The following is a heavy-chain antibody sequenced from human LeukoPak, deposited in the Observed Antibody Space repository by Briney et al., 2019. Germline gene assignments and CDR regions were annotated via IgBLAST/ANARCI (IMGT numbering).Heavy chain of an antibody. D-gene: IGHD6-13*01. J-gene: IGHJ6*03. V-gene: IGHV1-69*05. CDR2: IIPIFGTA. CDR1: GGTFSSYA. Sequence: GASVKVSCKASGGTFSSYAISWVRQAPGQGLEWMGGIIPIFGTANYAQKFQGRGTITTDDSTSTAYMELSSLRSEDTAVYYCARAPLVAAAGTAYYYYYMDVWGKGTTVTVSS. CDR3: ARAPLVAAAGTAYYYYYMDV.